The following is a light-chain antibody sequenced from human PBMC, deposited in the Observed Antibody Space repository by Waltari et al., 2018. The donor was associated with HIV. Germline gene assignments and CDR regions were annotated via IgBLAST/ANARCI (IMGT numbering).Light chain of an antibody. CDR1: SSNIGSNT. CDR2: SNN. V-gene: IGLV1-44*01. CDR3: VAWDDSLNGLVV. Sequence: QSVLTQPPSASGTPGQRVTISCSGSSSNIGSNTVNWYQQLPGTAPKLLIYSNNQRPSGVPDRFSGSKSGTSASLAISGLQSEDEADYYCVAWDDSLNGLVVFGGGTKLTVL. J-gene: IGLJ2*01.